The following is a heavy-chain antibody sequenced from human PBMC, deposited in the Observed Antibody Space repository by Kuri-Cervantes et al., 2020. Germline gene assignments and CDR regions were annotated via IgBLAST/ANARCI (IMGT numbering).Heavy chain of an antibody. CDR2: ISAYNGNT. J-gene: IGHJ3*02. CDR1: GYSFSSYG. D-gene: IGHD4-17*01. V-gene: IGHV1-18*01. Sequence: ASVKVSCKAAGYSFSSYGISWVRQAPGQGLEWMGWISAYNGNTDYAQQFQGRVTMTTDTSTSTAYMELRSLRSDDTAVYYCAGSYGDYLDPSSWGAFDIWGQGTMVTVSS. CDR3: AGSYGDYLDPSSWGAFDI.